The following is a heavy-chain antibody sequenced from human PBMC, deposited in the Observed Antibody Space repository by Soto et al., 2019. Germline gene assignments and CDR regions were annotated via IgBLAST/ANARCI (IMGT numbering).Heavy chain of an antibody. Sequence: SETLSLTCAVYGGSFSGYYRSWIRQPPGKGLEWIGEINHSGSTNYNPSLKSRVTISVDTSKNQFSLKLSSVTAADTAVYYCAREYKDYYYGSGSSPFDYWGQGTLVTVSS. CDR3: AREYKDYYYGSGSSPFDY. V-gene: IGHV4-34*01. J-gene: IGHJ4*02. D-gene: IGHD3-10*01. CDR2: INHSGST. CDR1: GGSFSGYY.